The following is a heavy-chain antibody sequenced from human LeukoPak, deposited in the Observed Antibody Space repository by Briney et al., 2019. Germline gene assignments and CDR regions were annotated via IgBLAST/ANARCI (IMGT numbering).Heavy chain of an antibody. V-gene: IGHV1-2*02. CDR2: INPNSGGT. D-gene: IGHD4-17*01. Sequence: ASVKVSCKASGGTFSSYAIIWVRQAPGQGLEWMGWINPNSGGTNYAQKFQGRVTMTRDTSISTAYMELSRLRSDDTAVYYCARVETTVTTLDPWGQGTLVTVSS. J-gene: IGHJ5*02. CDR3: ARVETTVTTLDP. CDR1: GGTFSSYA.